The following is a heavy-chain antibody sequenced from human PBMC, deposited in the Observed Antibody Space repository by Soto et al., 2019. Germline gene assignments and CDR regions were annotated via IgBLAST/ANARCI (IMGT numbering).Heavy chain of an antibody. J-gene: IGHJ6*03. Sequence: GASVKVSCKASGYTFTSYDINWVRQATGQGLEWMGWMNPNSGNTGYAQKFQGRVTMTRNTSISTAYMELSSLRSEDTAVYYCARMDIVVVPAARGEYYYYYYMDVWGKGTTVTVSS. CDR1: GYTFTSYD. CDR3: ARMDIVVVPAARGEYYYYYYMDV. CDR2: MNPNSGNT. D-gene: IGHD2-2*03. V-gene: IGHV1-8*01.